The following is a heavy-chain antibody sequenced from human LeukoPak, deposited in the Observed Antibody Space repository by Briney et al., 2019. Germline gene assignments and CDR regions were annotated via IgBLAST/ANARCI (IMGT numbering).Heavy chain of an antibody. D-gene: IGHD2-2*01. J-gene: IGHJ4*02. CDR1: GGSISSGGYY. CDR3: ARKPSIRGGFH. CDR2: INHSGST. V-gene: IGHV4-30-2*01. Sequence: SQTLSLTCTVSGGSISSGGYYWSWLRQPPGKGLEWIGEINHSGSTNYNPSLKSRITISVDTSKNQFSLKLISVTAADTAVYYCARKPSIRGGFHWGQGTLVTVSS.